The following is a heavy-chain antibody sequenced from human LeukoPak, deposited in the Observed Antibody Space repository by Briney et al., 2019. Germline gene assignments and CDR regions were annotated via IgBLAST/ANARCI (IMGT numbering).Heavy chain of an antibody. V-gene: IGHV1-8*01. CDR2: MNPNSGNT. J-gene: IGHJ4*02. CDR1: GYTFTSYD. Sequence: ASLKVSCKTSGYTFTSYDINWVRQATGQGLEWMGWMNPNSGNTHNAQKVQGRVTMTTDTSISTAYMDLSSLRSEDTAVYYCVRGVDRSGYFAYWGQGTLVTVSS. CDR3: VRGVDRSGYFAY. D-gene: IGHD3-22*01.